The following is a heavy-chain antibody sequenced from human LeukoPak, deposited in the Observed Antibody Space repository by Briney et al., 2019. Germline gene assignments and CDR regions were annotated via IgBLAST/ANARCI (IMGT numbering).Heavy chain of an antibody. Sequence: GRPLRLSCAASGFTFSSYAMHWVRQALGKGLEWVAVISYDGSNKYYADSVKGRFTISRDNSKNTLYLQMNSLRAEDTAVYYCARGLVLVPIYNWFDPWGQGTLVTVSS. CDR3: ARGLVLVPIYNWFDP. J-gene: IGHJ5*02. CDR1: GFTFSSYA. V-gene: IGHV3-30-3*01. D-gene: IGHD6-13*01. CDR2: ISYDGSNK.